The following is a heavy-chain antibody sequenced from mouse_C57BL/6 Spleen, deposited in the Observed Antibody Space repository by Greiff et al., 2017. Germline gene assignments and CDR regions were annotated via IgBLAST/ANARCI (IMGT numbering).Heavy chain of an antibody. D-gene: IGHD1-1*01. CDR2: IDPADGDT. Sequence: EVQLQQSGAELVRPGASVKLSCTASGFNIKDYYMHWVKERPEQGLEWIGRIDPADGDTEYAPKFQGKATMTADTSANTAYLQLSSLTSEDTAVYYCTTYYNYAMDYWGQGTSVTVSS. V-gene: IGHV14-1*01. CDR3: TTYYNYAMDY. CDR1: GFNIKDYY. J-gene: IGHJ4*01.